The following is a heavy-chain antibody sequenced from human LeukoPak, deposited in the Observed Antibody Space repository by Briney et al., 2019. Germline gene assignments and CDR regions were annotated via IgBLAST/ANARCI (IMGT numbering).Heavy chain of an antibody. V-gene: IGHV3-30*18. CDR3: AKDDARGVTTQRTYYYYGMDV. Sequence: GGPLRLSCPASGFPFRSYGWTWFRKPPGRGLDMFAFISLDGSNKYYADSVKGRFTISRDNSKNTLYLQMNSLRAEDTAVYYCAKDDARGVTTQRTYYYYGMDVWGQGTTVTVSS. J-gene: IGHJ6*02. D-gene: IGHD4-17*01. CDR1: GFPFRSYG. CDR2: ISLDGSNK.